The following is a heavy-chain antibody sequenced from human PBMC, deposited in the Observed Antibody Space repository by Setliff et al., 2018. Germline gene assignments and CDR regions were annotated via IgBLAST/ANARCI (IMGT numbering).Heavy chain of an antibody. CDR3: AREKMATNYYYYDMDV. V-gene: IGHV3-21*01. J-gene: IGHJ6*03. Sequence: GGSLRLSCAASGFSFSNHNMNWFRQIPGKGLEWVSAICGGCSDRHSADSVKGRFTISRDDADSSLYLYMNSLRVEDTAVYFCAREKMATNYYYYDMDVWGKGTTVTVSS. D-gene: IGHD5-12*01. CDR1: GFSFSNHN. CDR2: ICGGCSDR.